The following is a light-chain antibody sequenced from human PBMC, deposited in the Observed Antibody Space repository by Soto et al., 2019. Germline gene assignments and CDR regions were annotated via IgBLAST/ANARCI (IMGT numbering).Light chain of an antibody. CDR3: LQRSNWLT. Sequence: TLSVSPGETATLSCRASQSVSSYLAWYQQKPGQAPRLLIFGASNRATGIPARFSGSGSGTDFTLTISSLEPEDSAVYYCLQRSNWLTFGGGTKVDI. J-gene: IGKJ4*01. CDR2: GAS. CDR1: QSVSSY. V-gene: IGKV3-11*01.